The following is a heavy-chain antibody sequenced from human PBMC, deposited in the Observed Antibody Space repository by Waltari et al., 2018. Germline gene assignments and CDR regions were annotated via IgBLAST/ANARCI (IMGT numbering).Heavy chain of an antibody. Sequence: VQLVESGGGLVKPGGSLRLSCAASGFTFSSYSMNWVRQAPGKGLEWIGEINHSGRTNYNPSLKSRVTISVDTSKNQFSLKLSSVTAADTAVYYCARIGYDILTGPYGPQYFDYWGQGTLVTVSS. V-gene: IGHV4-34*01. CDR2: INHSGRT. CDR1: GFTFSSYS. CDR3: ARIGYDILTGPYGPQYFDY. J-gene: IGHJ4*02. D-gene: IGHD3-9*01.